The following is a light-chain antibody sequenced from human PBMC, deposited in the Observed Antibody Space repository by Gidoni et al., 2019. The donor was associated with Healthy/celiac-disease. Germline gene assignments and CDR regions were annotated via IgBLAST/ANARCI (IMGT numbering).Light chain of an antibody. V-gene: IGKV1-33*01. J-gene: IGKJ4*01. CDR2: DAS. CDR1: QDISNS. CDR3: QQYDNLPLT. Sequence: DIQLTQSPSSLSASVGDRVTITCQASQDISNSLNWYQQRPGKAPKLLIYDASNLETGVPSRFSGSGSGTDFTFTINSLQPEDIATYYCQQYDNLPLTFGGGTKVEIK.